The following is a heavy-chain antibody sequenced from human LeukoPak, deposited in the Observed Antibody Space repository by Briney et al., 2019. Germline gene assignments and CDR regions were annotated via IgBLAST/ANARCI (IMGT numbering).Heavy chain of an antibody. CDR1: GFTFGDYA. CDR3: TREEDY. CDR2: IRSKAYGGTT. Sequence: GRSLRLSCTASGFTFGDYAMSWVRQAPGKGLEWVGFIRSKAYGGTTEYAASVKGRFTISRDDSKSIAYLQMNSLKTEDTAVYYCTREEDYWGQGTLATVSS. V-gene: IGHV3-49*04. J-gene: IGHJ4*02.